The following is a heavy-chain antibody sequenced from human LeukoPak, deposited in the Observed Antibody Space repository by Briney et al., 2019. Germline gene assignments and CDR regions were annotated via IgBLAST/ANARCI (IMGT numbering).Heavy chain of an antibody. CDR1: GYTLTELS. CDR3: ATVLSGITMIVFDY. D-gene: IGHD3-22*01. Sequence: ASVKVSCKVSGYTLTELSMHWVRQAPGKGLEWMGGFDPEDGETIYAQKFQGRVTMTEDTSTDTAYMELSSLRSEDTAAYYCATVLSGITMIVFDYWGQGTLVTVSS. V-gene: IGHV1-24*01. J-gene: IGHJ4*02. CDR2: FDPEDGET.